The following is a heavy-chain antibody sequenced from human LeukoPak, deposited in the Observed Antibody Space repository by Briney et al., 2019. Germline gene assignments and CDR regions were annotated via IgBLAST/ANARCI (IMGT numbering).Heavy chain of an antibody. Sequence: GGSLRLSCAASGFTVSSNYMSWVRQAPGKGLEWVSVIYSGGSTYYADSVKGRFTISRDNSKNTLYLQMNSLRAEDTAVYYCASASATMVRGVIMDWGQGTLVTVSS. D-gene: IGHD3-10*01. CDR3: ASASATMVRGVIMD. CDR2: IYSGGST. CDR1: GFTVSSNY. J-gene: IGHJ4*02. V-gene: IGHV3-66*01.